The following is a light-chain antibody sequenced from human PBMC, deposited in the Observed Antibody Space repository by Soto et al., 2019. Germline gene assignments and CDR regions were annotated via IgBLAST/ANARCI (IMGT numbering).Light chain of an antibody. CDR1: QSLSSRY. V-gene: IGKV3D-20*01. CDR3: QQYSSSPGT. J-gene: IGKJ5*01. CDR2: DAS. Sequence: VFKQSPATLSLSPRDRATLSCGASQSLSSRYLAWYQQKPGLAPRLLIYDASTRATGIPDRFSGSGSGTDFTLTITRLEPEDCAVYYCQQYSSSPGTFGQGTRLEIK.